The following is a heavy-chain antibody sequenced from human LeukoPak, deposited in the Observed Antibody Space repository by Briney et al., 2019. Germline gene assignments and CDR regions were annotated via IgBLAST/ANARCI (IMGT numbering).Heavy chain of an antibody. J-gene: IGHJ4*02. CDR3: ARVAKEASTDY. V-gene: IGHV4-30-2*01. Sequence: PSQTLSLTCTVSGGSISSGGYYWSWIRQPPGKGLEWIGCIYHSGSTYYNPSLKSRVTISVDRSKNQSSLKLSSVTAADTAVYYCARVAKEASTDYWGQGTLVTVSS. CDR2: IYHSGST. CDR1: GGSISSGGYY.